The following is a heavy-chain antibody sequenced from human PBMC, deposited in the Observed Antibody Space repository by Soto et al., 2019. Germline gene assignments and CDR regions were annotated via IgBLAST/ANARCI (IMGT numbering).Heavy chain of an antibody. D-gene: IGHD6-13*01. CDR1: GFTFSSYS. Sequence: EVQLVESGGGLVKPGGSLRLSCAASGFTFSSYSMNWVRQAPGKGLEWVSSISSSSSYIYYADSVKGRFTISRDNAKNSLYLQMNSLRAEDTAVYYCARATRGYSSPAEGIDYWGQGTLVTVSS. CDR3: ARATRGYSSPAEGIDY. J-gene: IGHJ4*02. CDR2: ISSSSSYI. V-gene: IGHV3-21*01.